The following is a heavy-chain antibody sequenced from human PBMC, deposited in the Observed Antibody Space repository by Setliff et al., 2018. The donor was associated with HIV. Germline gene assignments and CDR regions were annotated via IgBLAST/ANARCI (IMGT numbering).Heavy chain of an antibody. Sequence: SETLSLTCTVSGGSISSSSYYWGWIRQPPGKVLEWIGSIYYSGSTYSNPSLKSRVTISVDTSKNHFSLKVNSVTAADTAVYYCARIIAARRRGPHDCDSWGQGTLVTVSS. V-gene: IGHV4-39*02. D-gene: IGHD6-6*01. CDR3: ARIIAARRRGPHDCDS. J-gene: IGHJ4*02. CDR1: GGSISSSSYY. CDR2: IYYSGST.